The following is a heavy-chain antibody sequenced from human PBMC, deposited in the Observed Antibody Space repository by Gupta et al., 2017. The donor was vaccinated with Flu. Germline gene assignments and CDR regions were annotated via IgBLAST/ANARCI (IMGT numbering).Heavy chain of an antibody. Sequence: QVQLVESGGGVVQPGRSLRLSCAASGFTFSSYGMHWVRQAPGKGLEWVAVIWYDGSNKYYADSVKGRFTISRDNSKNTLYLQMNSLRAEDTAVYYCARDSYSSGWYQFDYWGQGTLVTVSS. CDR1: GFTFSSYG. V-gene: IGHV3-33*01. J-gene: IGHJ4*02. CDR3: ARDSYSSGWYQFDY. CDR2: IWYDGSNK. D-gene: IGHD6-19*01.